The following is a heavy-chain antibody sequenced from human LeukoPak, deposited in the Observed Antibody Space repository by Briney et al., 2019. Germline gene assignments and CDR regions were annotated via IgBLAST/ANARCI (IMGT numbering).Heavy chain of an antibody. CDR2: IYYSGST. Sequence: PSETLSLTCTVSGGSISSSSYYWGWIRQPPGKGLEWIGCIYYSGSTYYNPSFKSRVTIPVDTSKNQFSLKLSSVTAADTAVYYCARQSITMIVVVPGWFDPWGQGTLVTVSS. CDR1: GGSISSSSYY. V-gene: IGHV4-39*01. D-gene: IGHD3-22*01. CDR3: ARQSITMIVVVPGWFDP. J-gene: IGHJ5*02.